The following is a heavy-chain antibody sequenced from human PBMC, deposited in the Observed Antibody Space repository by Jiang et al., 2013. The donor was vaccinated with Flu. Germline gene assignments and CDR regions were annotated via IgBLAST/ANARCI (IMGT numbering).Heavy chain of an antibody. CDR1: GGSISSSNYC. D-gene: IGHD6-13*01. J-gene: IGHJ2*01. CDR3: ARGYTSNWYFDL. V-gene: IGHV4-39*01. CDR2: IYYRGST. Sequence: KPSETLSLICTVSGGSISSSNYCWGWIRQSPGKGLEWIGTIYYRGSTYYSPSLKSRVTVSVDTSKNQFSLRLSSVTAADTAVYYCARGYTSNWYFDLWGRGTLVTVSS.